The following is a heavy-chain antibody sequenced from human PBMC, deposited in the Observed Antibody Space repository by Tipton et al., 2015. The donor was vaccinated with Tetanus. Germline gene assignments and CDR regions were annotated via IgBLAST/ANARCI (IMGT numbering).Heavy chain of an antibody. D-gene: IGHD3-9*01. Sequence: TLSLTCSVSDGSSRNYYWSWIRQPPGKGLEWIGSAYYSGSTYYNPSLKSRVTISVDTSKNQFSLELSSVTAADTAVYYCARHSSLKALNYWGQGTLVTASS. V-gene: IGHV4-39*01. CDR2: AYYSGST. J-gene: IGHJ4*02. CDR3: ARHSSLKALNY. CDR1: DGSSRNYY.